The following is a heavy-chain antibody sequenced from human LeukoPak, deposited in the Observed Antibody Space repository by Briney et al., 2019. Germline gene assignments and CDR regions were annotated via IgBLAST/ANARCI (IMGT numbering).Heavy chain of an antibody. CDR2: IWYDGSNK. J-gene: IGHJ6*03. D-gene: IGHD6-13*01. V-gene: IGHV3-33*06. CDR1: GFTFSSYG. Sequence: GGSLRLSCAASGFTFSSYGMQWVRQAPGKGLEWVAVIWYDGSNKYYADSVKGRFTISRDNSKNTLYLQMNSLRAEDTAVYYCAKDSSLSMDVWGKGTTVTVSS. CDR3: AKDSSLSMDV.